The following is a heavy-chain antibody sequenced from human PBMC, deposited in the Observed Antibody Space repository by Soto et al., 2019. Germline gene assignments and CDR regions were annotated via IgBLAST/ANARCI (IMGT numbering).Heavy chain of an antibody. CDR3: TPNGLCCSGGSRYQTNYYYYGRDV. CDR1: GFTFSNAW. D-gene: IGHD2-15*01. CDR2: IKSKTDGGTT. J-gene: IGHJ6*02. V-gene: IGHV3-15*07. Sequence: EVQLVESGGGLVKPGGSLRLSCAASGFTFSNAWMNWVRQAPGKGLEWVGRIKSKTDGGTTDYAAPVKGRYTITRNDYKNTLNQQMHSLQTEDTAVYYCTPNGLCCSGGSRYQTNYYYYGRDVWGQGTTVTVPS.